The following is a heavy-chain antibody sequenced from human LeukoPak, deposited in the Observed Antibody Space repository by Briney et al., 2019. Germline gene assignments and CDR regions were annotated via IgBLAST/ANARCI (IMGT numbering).Heavy chain of an antibody. CDR2: IRTEAYDGAT. V-gene: IGHV3-49*04. CDR1: GFTFGDYA. CDR3: TRTFGYYYFYMDV. D-gene: IGHD3-16*01. Sequence: SGGSLRLSCAASGFTFGDYAMSWVRQAPGKELEWVGFIRTEAYDGATDYGASVKGRFTISRDDSKNIAYLQMNSLNTEDTAVYYCTRTFGYYYFYMDVWGKGTTVIVSS. J-gene: IGHJ6*03.